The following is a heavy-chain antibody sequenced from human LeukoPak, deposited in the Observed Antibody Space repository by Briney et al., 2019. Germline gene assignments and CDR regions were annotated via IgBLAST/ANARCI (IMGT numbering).Heavy chain of an antibody. V-gene: IGHV4-4*02. CDR3: GRNGAYCIDY. CDR1: GGSISSGNW. D-gene: IGHD2-8*01. CDR2: IYRDGNT. J-gene: IGHJ4*02. Sequence: SGTLSLTCVVSGGSISSGNWWSWVRQSPEKGLGWIGEIYRDGNTNYNPSLKSRATISVDTSNNQFSLKLTSVTAADTAMYYCGRNGAYCIDYWGQGTLVTVSS.